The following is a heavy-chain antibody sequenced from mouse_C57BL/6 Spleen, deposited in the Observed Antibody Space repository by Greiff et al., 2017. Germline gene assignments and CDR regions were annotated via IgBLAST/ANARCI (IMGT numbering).Heavy chain of an antibody. CDR2: INPNNGGT. CDR3: ARPLIYYDYAWFAY. Sequence: VQVKQSGPELVKPGASVKMSCKASGYTFTDYNMHWVKQSHGKSLEWIGYINPNNGGTSYNQKFKGKATLTVNKSSSTAYMELRSLTSEDSAVYYCARPLIYYDYAWFAYWGQGTLVTVSA. J-gene: IGHJ3*01. CDR1: GYTFTDYN. V-gene: IGHV1-22*01. D-gene: IGHD2-4*01.